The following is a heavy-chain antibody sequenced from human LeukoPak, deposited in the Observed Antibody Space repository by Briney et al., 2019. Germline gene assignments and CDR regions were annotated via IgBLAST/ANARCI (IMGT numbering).Heavy chain of an antibody. Sequence: GGSLRLSCAPSGFAVSSNYMSWVRQAPGKGLEWVSVIYSGGSTYYADSVKGRFTISRDNSKNTLYLQMNSLRAEDTAVYYCARERGYYYDSSGYFDYWGQGTLVTVSS. CDR3: ARERGYYYDSSGYFDY. CDR1: GFAVSSNY. J-gene: IGHJ4*02. CDR2: IYSGGST. D-gene: IGHD3-22*01. V-gene: IGHV3-66*02.